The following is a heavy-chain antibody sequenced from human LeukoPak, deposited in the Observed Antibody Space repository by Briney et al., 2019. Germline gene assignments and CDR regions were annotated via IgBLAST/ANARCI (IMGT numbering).Heavy chain of an antibody. J-gene: IGHJ3*02. CDR3: AGMTTDDAFDI. V-gene: IGHV1-8*01. CDR2: MNPNSGNT. D-gene: IGHD1-14*01. Sequence: GASVKVSCKASGYTFTSYDINWVRQATGQGLEWMGRMNPNSGNTGYAQKFQGRVTMTRNTSISTAYMELGSLRSEDTAVYYCAGMTTDDAFDIWGQGTMVTVSS. CDR1: GYTFTSYD.